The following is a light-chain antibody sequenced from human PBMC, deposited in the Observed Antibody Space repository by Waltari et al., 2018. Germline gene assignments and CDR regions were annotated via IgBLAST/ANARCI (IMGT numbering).Light chain of an antibody. CDR2: VAS. Sequence: DILMTQTPLSLSVTSEQQASISCKSSQSLLFFNGKTNLYWILQKPGQPPQLLVYVASHRLSGVPDRFSGSGSGTDFTLKIRRVEAEDVGVYYCMQSVQHPWTFGQGTKVEIK. J-gene: IGKJ1*01. CDR3: MQSVQHPWT. V-gene: IGKV2D-29*01. CDR1: QSLLFFNGKTN.